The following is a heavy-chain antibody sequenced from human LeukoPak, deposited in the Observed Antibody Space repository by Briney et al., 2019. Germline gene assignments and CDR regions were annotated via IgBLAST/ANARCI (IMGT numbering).Heavy chain of an antibody. CDR3: ARAETY. CDR2: TNCNSGDT. Sequence: EASMKVSCKTSGYTFTAYYIHWVRQAPGQGLEWMGWTNCNSGDTNYAPKFQGRVTMTRDTSITTAYLELSRLRPDDTAVYYCARAETYWGQGTLITVSS. J-gene: IGHJ1*01. V-gene: IGHV1-2*02. CDR1: GYTFTAYY.